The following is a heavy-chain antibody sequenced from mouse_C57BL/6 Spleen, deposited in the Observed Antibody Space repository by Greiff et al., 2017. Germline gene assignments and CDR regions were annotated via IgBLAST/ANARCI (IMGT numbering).Heavy chain of an antibody. CDR2: IDPSDSST. CDR3: ARGECYGSSPFDV. V-gene: IGHV1-69*01. CDR1: GYTFTSYW. Sequence: QVQLQQPGAELVMPGASVKLSCKASGYTFTSYWMHWVKQRPGQGLEWIGEIDPSDSSTNYNQKFKGKSPLTVDKSSSTAYMQLSSLTSEDAAVYYCARGECYGSSPFDVWGTGTTVTVSS. D-gene: IGHD1-1*01. J-gene: IGHJ1*03.